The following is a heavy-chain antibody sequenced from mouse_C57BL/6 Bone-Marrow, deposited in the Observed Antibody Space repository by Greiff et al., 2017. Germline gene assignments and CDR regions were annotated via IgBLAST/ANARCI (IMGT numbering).Heavy chain of an antibody. CDR1: GLTFTDYY. Sequence: EVQWVESGGGLVQPGGSLSLSCAASGLTFTDYYMSWVRQPPGKALEWLGFIRNKANGYTTEYSASVKGRFTISRDNSQSILYLQMNALRAEDSATYYCARYGSSSFDYWGQGTTLTVSS. CDR2: IRNKANGYTT. CDR3: ARYGSSSFDY. J-gene: IGHJ2*01. D-gene: IGHD1-1*01. V-gene: IGHV7-3*01.